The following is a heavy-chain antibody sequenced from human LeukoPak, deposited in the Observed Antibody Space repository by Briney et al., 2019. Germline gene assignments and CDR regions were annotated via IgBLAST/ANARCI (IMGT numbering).Heavy chain of an antibody. D-gene: IGHD3-9*01. J-gene: IGHJ4*02. Sequence: SETLSLTCTVSGGSISSSSYYWGWIRQPPGKGLEWIGSIYYSGSTYYNPSLKSRVTISVDTSKNQFSLKLSSVTAADTAVYYCARRGYDILTGYYYIDYWGQGTLVTVSS. CDR1: GGSISSSSYY. V-gene: IGHV4-39*01. CDR3: ARRGYDILTGYYYIDY. CDR2: IYYSGST.